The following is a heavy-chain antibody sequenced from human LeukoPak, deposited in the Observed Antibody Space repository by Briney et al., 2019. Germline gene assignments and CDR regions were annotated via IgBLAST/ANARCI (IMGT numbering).Heavy chain of an antibody. CDR3: ARGNWNYASFWFDP. J-gene: IGHJ5*02. CDR2: ISYSGST. V-gene: IGHV4-59*01. Sequence: SETLSLTCTVSGGSISSYYSSWIRQPPAKGLEWIGYISYSGSTNSNTSLKSRVSISVETSKTQFSLKLSSVTAADTAVYYCARGNWNYASFWFDPWGQGTLVTVSS. CDR1: GGSISSYY. D-gene: IGHD1-7*01.